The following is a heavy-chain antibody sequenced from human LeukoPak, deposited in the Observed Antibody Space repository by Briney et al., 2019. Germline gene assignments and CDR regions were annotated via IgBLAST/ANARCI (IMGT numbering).Heavy chain of an antibody. Sequence: TSVKVSCKASGCTFTGYYMHWVRQAPGQGLEWIGRINPNSGGTNYAQKFEGRVTMTRDTSISTAYMELSRLRSDDTAVYYCARDAYVHNAFDIWGQGTMVTVSS. CDR1: GCTFTGYY. V-gene: IGHV1-2*06. D-gene: IGHD1-1*01. J-gene: IGHJ3*02. CDR2: INPNSGGT. CDR3: ARDAYVHNAFDI.